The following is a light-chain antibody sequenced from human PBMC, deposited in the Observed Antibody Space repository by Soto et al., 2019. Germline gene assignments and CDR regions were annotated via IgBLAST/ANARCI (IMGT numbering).Light chain of an antibody. J-gene: IGLJ3*02. Sequence: QSVLTQPRSVSGSPGQSVTISCTGTSTDVGGYKYVSWYQQHPGKAPKFMIYDVSRRPSGVPDRFSGSKSGNTASLTISGLQAEDEADYYCCSYAGSYTWVFGGGTQLTVL. CDR3: CSYAGSYTWV. V-gene: IGLV2-11*01. CDR2: DVS. CDR1: STDVGGYKY.